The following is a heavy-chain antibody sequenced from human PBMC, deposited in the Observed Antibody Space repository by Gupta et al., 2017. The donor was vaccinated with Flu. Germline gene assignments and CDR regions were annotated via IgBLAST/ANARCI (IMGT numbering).Heavy chain of an antibody. CDR3: ARDIYQSLWLGRRNWFDP. V-gene: IGHV1-18*01. J-gene: IGHJ5*02. CDR2: ISAYNGNT. D-gene: IGHD2-2*01. Sequence: QVQLVQSGAEVKKPGASVKVSCKASGYTFTSYGISWVRQAPGQGLEWMGWISAYNGNTNYAKKLQGRVTMTTDTSTSTAYMELRSLSSDDTAVYYCARDIYQSLWLGRRNWFDPWGHGTLVTVSS. CDR1: GYTFTSYG.